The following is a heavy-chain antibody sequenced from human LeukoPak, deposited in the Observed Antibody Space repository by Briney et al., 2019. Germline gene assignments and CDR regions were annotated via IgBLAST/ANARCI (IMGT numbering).Heavy chain of an antibody. D-gene: IGHD6-6*01. CDR1: GGSISSGSYY. J-gene: IGHJ4*02. CDR3: ARGSSKNDY. Sequence: PSETLSLTCTVAGGSISSGSYYWSWIRQPPGKGLEWIGYIYYSGSTNYNPSLKSRVTITVDTSKNQFPLKLSSVTAADTAVYYCARGSSKNDYWGQGTPVTVSS. V-gene: IGHV4-61*01. CDR2: IYYSGST.